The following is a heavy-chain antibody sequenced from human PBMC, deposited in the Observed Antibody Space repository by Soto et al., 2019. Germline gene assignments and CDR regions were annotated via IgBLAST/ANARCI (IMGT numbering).Heavy chain of an antibody. J-gene: IGHJ4*02. V-gene: IGHV3-7*01. Sequence: GGSLRLSCAVSGFTFSSYWTSWVRQAPGKGLEWVADIKQDGSEKYYGDSGKGRFIISRDNAKTFLSLQRHSPCADDSAVYYCARYTRYESFEYWGQGTLVTVSS. D-gene: IGHD3-3*01. CDR2: IKQDGSEK. CDR1: GFTFSSYW. CDR3: ARYTRYESFEY.